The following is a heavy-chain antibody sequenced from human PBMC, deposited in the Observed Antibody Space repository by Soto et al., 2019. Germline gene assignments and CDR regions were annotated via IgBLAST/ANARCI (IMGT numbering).Heavy chain of an antibody. CDR3: ARKRTDILTGYRTSKPNYFDY. Sequence: PSETLSLTCAVSGGSISSSNWWSWVRQPPGKGLEWIGEIYHSGSTNYNPSLKSRVTISVDKSKNQFSLKLSSVTAADTAVYYCARKRTDILTGYRTSKPNYFDYWGQGTLVTVSS. V-gene: IGHV4-4*02. J-gene: IGHJ4*02. D-gene: IGHD3-9*01. CDR2: IYHSGST. CDR1: GGSISSSNW.